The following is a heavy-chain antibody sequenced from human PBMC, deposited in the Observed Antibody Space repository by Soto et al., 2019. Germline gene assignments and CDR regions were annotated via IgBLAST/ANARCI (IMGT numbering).Heavy chain of an antibody. J-gene: IGHJ3*02. D-gene: IGHD3-3*01. CDR1: GFSVSNND. CDR2: IYAGGST. V-gene: IGHV3-66*01. CDR3: AKDHPFLGWLLNKSAFVI. Sequence: GGSLRLSCAASGFSVSNNDMSWVRQAPGKGLEWVSIIYAGGSTYYADSVKDRFTISRDISKNTLSLQMNSLRAEDTAVFSCAKDHPFLGWLLNKSAFVIWGQGKMVTVSS.